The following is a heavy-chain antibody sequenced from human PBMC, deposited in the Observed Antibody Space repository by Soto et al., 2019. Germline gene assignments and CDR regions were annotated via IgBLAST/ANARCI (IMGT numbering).Heavy chain of an antibody. V-gene: IGHV5-51*01. CDR1: GYTFNNFW. Sequence: PGESLKISRNGSGYTFNNFWIAWVRPLPGKGLECMVFIYAADADTRYSPAFQGQVTISVNNSINTALLLWRSLKASETTIYYCARTDKPAFHFDYWGQGTLVTVSS. CDR2: IYAADADT. J-gene: IGHJ4*02. CDR3: ARTDKPAFHFDY.